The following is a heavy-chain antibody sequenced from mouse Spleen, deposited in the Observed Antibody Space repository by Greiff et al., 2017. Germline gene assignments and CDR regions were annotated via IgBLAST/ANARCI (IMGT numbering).Heavy chain of an antibody. CDR1: GYTFTSYG. V-gene: IGHV1-81*01. D-gene: IGHD4-1*01. CDR2: IYPRSGNT. Sequence: VHLVESGAELARPGASVKLSCKASGYTFTSYGISWVKQRTGQGLEWIGEIYPRSGNTYYNEKFKGKATLTADKSSSTAYMELRSLTSEDSAVYFCARGVGRSWFAYWGQGTLVTVSA. J-gene: IGHJ3*01. CDR3: ARGVGRSWFAY.